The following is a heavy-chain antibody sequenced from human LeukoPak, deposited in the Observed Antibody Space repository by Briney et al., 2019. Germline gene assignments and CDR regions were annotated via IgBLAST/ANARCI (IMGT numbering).Heavy chain of an antibody. J-gene: IGHJ4*02. CDR1: GFTFSSYS. Sequence: PGGSLRLSCAASGFTFSSYSMNWVRQAPGKGLEWVSYISISSSPIYYADSEKSRFTISRDNAENSLYLQMNSLRDEDTAVYYCARGRRYDSRDFDCWGQGTLVTVSS. V-gene: IGHV3-48*02. CDR2: ISISSSPI. D-gene: IGHD3-22*01. CDR3: ARGRRYDSRDFDC.